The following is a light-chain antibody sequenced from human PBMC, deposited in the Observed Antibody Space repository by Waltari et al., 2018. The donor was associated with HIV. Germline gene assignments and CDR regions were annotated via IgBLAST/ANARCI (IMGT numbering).Light chain of an antibody. V-gene: IGLV3-19*01. CDR1: SLRSYY. CDR3: NSRDSSCDVV. CDR2: GKN. Sequence: SSELTQDPAVSVALGQTVRITCQGDSLRSYYANWYQQKPGQAPVLVIYGKNNRPSGIPYRFSGSSSGNTASLTIAWAQAEDEADYFCNSRDSSCDVVFGGGTKLTVL. J-gene: IGLJ2*01.